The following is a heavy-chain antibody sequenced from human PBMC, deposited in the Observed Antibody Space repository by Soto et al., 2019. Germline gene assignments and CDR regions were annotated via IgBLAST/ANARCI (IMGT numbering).Heavy chain of an antibody. D-gene: IGHD1-26*01. CDR1: GFTLKDSA. J-gene: IGHJ4*02. CDR2: STYIGGTP. CDR3: VKDYSHGRFPDY. Sequence: EVQLVESGGGLVRPGGSLRLSCSASGFTLKDSAMHWARQAPGRGLEQVAASTYIGGTPYYADSVKGRFTISRDNSQNTLYLQMSSLRPEDTGVYFCVKDYSHGRFPDYWGQGTLVTVSS. V-gene: IGHV3-64D*06.